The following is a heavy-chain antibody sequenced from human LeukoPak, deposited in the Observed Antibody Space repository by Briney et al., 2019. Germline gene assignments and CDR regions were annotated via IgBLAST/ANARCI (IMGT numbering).Heavy chain of an antibody. CDR3: ARDSHSYDFWSGYYY. J-gene: IGHJ4*02. CDR1: GFTFSDYY. Sequence: PGGSLRLSCAASGFTFSDYYMSWIRQAPGKGLEWVSYISSSGSTIYYADSVKGRFTISRDNAKNSLYLQMNSLRAEDTAAYYCARDSHSYDFWSGYYYWGQGTLVTVSS. CDR2: ISSSGSTI. D-gene: IGHD3-3*01. V-gene: IGHV3-11*04.